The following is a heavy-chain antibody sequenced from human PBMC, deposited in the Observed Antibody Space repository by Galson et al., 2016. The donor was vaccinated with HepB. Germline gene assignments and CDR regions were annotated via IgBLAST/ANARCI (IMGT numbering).Heavy chain of an antibody. CDR1: GLIISTNY. CDR3: AKEDNIAGATTINN. D-gene: IGHD1-26*01. Sequence: SLRLSCAVSGLIISTNYMSWVRQAPGSGLEWVSVIYGGGSTYYAASVKGQFTISRDNSKNTLYVQMNNLGAEDTAVYYCAKEDNIAGATTINNWGQGTLVTVSS. CDR2: IYGGGST. J-gene: IGHJ4*02. V-gene: IGHV3-53*01.